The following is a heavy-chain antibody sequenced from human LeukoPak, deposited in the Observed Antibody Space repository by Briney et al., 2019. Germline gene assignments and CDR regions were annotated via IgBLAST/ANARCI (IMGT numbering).Heavy chain of an antibody. CDR3: ARSGYSYGYRVSDY. CDR1: GGSLSGYY. CDR2: INHSGST. Sequence: KPSGTPSLTCAVFGGSLSGYYRSWIRQPPRKGLEWIGEINHSGSTNYNPSLKSRVTISVDTSKNQFSLKLSSVTAADTAVYYCARSGYSYGYRVSDYWGQGTLVTVSS. V-gene: IGHV4-34*01. D-gene: IGHD5-18*01. J-gene: IGHJ4*02.